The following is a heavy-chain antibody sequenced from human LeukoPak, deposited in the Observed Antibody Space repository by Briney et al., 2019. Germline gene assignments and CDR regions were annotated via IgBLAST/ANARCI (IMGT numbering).Heavy chain of an antibody. CDR1: GFSVSNKY. CDR3: AGGQMFTSGGFDD. D-gene: IGHD6-19*01. V-gene: IGHV3-53*01. Sequence: PGGSLRLSCAASGFSVSNKYMSWVRQAPGKGLEWVSVIYTGGDTYYADSMRGRFTISRDNSKNTMNLQMNSLRAEDTALYYCAGGQMFTSGGFDDWGQGTLVTVSS. J-gene: IGHJ4*01. CDR2: IYTGGDT.